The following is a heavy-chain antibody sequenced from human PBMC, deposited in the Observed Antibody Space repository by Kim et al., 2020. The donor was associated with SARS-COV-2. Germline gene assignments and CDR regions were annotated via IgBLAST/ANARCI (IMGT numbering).Heavy chain of an antibody. V-gene: IGHV3-20*04. CDR3: VRGYAGGPLDF. D-gene: IGHD3-16*01. CDR1: GFTFGDYG. Sequence: LSLTCAASGFTFGDYGMSWVRQAPGKGLEWVSGINRNSDSTGYAESVKGRLTISRDNAKSSLYLQMKSLRADDTALYYCVRGYAGGPLDFWGHGTLV. CDR2: INRNSDST. J-gene: IGHJ4*01.